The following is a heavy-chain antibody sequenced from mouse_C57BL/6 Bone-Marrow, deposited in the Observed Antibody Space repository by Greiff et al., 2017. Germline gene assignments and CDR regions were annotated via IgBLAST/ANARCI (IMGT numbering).Heavy chain of an antibody. J-gene: IGHJ2*01. D-gene: IGHD4-1*01. CDR3: ARSGPLGRSFDY. CDR2: INPTCGRT. CDR1: GYTFTSYW. V-gene: IGHV1-55*01. Sequence: QVQLQQPGAELVKPGASVKMSCKASGYTFTSYWITWVKQRPGQGLEWIGDINPTCGRTNYNEQFKSKAILTVDTSTNTAYMQLSSLTSEDSAVFYCARSGPLGRSFDYWGQGTTLTVSS.